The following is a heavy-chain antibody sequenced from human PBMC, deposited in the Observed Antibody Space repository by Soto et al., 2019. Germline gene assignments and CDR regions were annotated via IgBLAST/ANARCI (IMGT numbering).Heavy chain of an antibody. CDR1: GYTFTGYY. Sequence: ASVKVSCKASGYTFTGYYMHWVRQAPGQGLEWMGWINPNSGGTNYAQKFQGWVTMTRDTSISTAYMELSRLRSDDTAVYYCARGRITIFGVVNRYGMAVWGQGTTVTVSS. CDR3: ARGRITIFGVVNRYGMAV. D-gene: IGHD3-3*01. J-gene: IGHJ6*02. CDR2: INPNSGGT. V-gene: IGHV1-2*04.